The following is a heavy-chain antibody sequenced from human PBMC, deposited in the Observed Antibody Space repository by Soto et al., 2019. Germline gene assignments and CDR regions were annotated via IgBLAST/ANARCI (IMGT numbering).Heavy chain of an antibody. CDR1: GGTFSSYA. V-gene: IGHV1-69*13. D-gene: IGHD4-17*01. CDR3: ARMADTVTPYYYYYGMDV. CDR2: IIPIFGTA. Sequence: SVKVSCKASGGTFSSYAISWVRQAPGQRLEWMGGIIPIFGTANYAQKFQGRVTITADESTSTAYMELSSLRSEDTAVYYCARMADTVTPYYYYYGMDVWGQGTTVTVSS. J-gene: IGHJ6*02.